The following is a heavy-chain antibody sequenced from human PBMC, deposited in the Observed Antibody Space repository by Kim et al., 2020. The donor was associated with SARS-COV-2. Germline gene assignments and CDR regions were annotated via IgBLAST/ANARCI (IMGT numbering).Heavy chain of an antibody. D-gene: IGHD6-19*01. Sequence: FQGRVTITADESTSTAYMELSSLRSEDTAVYYCARSRGYSSGWKKGSFDYWGQGTLVTVSS. V-gene: IGHV1-69*01. CDR3: ARSRGYSSGWKKGSFDY. J-gene: IGHJ4*02.